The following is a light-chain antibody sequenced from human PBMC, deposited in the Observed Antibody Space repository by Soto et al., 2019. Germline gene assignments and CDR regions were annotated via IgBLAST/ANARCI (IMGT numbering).Light chain of an antibody. CDR1: QGISSY. V-gene: IGKV1-8*01. CDR3: QQYYNYPPIT. J-gene: IGKJ5*01. CDR2: AAS. Sequence: IRMTPSPSSFSASTGDRVTITCRASQGISSYLAWYQQKPGKAPKVLIYAASTLQSGVPSRFSGSGSGTDFTLTISCLQSEDFATYYCQQYYNYPPITFGQGTRLEIK.